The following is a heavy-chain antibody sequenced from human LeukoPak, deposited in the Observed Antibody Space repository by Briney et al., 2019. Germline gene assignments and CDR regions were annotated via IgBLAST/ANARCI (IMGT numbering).Heavy chain of an antibody. J-gene: IGHJ5*02. CDR1: GFSFSNYG. D-gene: IGHD3-10*01. Sequence: GGSLRLTCAASGFSFSNYGMNWVRQAPGKGLEWVSSISSSSSYIYYADSVKGRFTISRDNAKNSLYLQMNSLRAEDTAVYYCARDGSVTMVRGRWAYNWFDPWGQGTLVTVSS. CDR3: ARDGSVTMVRGRWAYNWFDP. CDR2: ISSSSSYI. V-gene: IGHV3-21*01.